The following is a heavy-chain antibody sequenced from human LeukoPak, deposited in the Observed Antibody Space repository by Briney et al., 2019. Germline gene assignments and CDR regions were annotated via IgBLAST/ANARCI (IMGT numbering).Heavy chain of an antibody. CDR1: GGSFSGYY. CDR2: INHSGST. V-gene: IGHV4-34*01. J-gene: IGHJ6*03. D-gene: IGHD1-26*01. Sequence: SETLSLTCAVYGGSFSGYYWSWIRQPSGKGLEWIGEINHSGSTNYNPSLKSRVTISVDTSKNQFSLKLSSVTAADTAVYYCARGWELLQSYYYYMDVWGKGTTVTVSS. CDR3: ARGWELLQSYYYYMDV.